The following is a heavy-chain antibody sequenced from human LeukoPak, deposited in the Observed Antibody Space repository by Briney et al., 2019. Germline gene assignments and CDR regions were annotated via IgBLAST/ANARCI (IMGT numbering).Heavy chain of an antibody. CDR3: ARTGPYYYYMDV. D-gene: IGHD1-1*01. V-gene: IGHV4-59*01. J-gene: IGHJ6*03. CDR2: IYYSGST. CDR1: GGSISSYY. Sequence: SETLSLTCTVSGGSISSYYWSWIRQPPGKGLEWIGYIYYSGSTNYNPSLKSRVTISVDTSKNQFTLKLSSVTAADTAVYYCARTGPYYYYMDVWGKGTTVTVSS.